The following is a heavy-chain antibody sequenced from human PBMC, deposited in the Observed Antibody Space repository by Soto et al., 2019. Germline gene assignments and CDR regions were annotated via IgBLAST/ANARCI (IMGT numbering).Heavy chain of an antibody. D-gene: IGHD1-26*01. CDR3: TRDRGGNFYGGFDY. J-gene: IGHJ4*02. CDR1: GFTFADYT. V-gene: IGHV3-74*01. Sequence: EVQLLESGGGLVQPGRSLRLSCTGSGFTFADYTMSWVRQAPGKGLEWVSRINIEGSTTDYADSVRGRFAISRDNAKNTLYLQINNLRDEDTAVYYCTRDRGGNFYGGFDYWGRGTLVTVSP. CDR2: INIEGSTT.